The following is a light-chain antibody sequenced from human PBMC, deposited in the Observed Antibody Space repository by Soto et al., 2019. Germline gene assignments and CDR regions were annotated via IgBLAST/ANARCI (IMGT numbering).Light chain of an antibody. V-gene: IGKV3-15*01. J-gene: IGKJ4*01. CDR3: QQYNNWPPNT. CDR2: GAS. CDR1: QSVSSN. Sequence: EIVMTQSPATLSVSPGERATLSCRASQSVSSNLAWYQQKPGQAPRLLIYGASTRATGIPARFSGSGSGTEFTITISSLQSEDCAVYYCQQYNNWPPNTFGGGTKVEIK.